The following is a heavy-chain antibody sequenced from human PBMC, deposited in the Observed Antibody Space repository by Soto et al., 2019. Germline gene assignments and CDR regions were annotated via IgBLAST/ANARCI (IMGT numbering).Heavy chain of an antibody. V-gene: IGHV4-59*01. D-gene: IGHD3-22*01. CDR3: AIYYSDCSGTYLGFDD. J-gene: IGHJ4*02. CDR2: IYYSGST. CDR1: GGAISSYY. Sequence: SKPLALTSTVYGGAISSYYWSWIRQPPGKGMEWIGYIYYSGSTNYNPSLKSRVTISVDTSKNQFSLKLSSVTAADTAVYYCAIYYSDCSGTYLGFDDCGQGTLVTVSS.